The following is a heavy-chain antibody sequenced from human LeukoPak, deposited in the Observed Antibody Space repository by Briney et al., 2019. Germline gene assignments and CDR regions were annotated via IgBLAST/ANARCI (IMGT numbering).Heavy chain of an antibody. Sequence: GGSLRLSCAASGFTFSSYAMHWVRQAPGKGLEWVAVISYDGSNKYYADSVKGRFTISRDNSKNTLYLQMNSLRAEDTAVYYCAKQWLVYFDYWGRGTLVTVS. CDR3: AKQWLVYFDY. D-gene: IGHD6-19*01. CDR1: GFTFSSYA. CDR2: ISYDGSNK. V-gene: IGHV3-30-3*01. J-gene: IGHJ4*02.